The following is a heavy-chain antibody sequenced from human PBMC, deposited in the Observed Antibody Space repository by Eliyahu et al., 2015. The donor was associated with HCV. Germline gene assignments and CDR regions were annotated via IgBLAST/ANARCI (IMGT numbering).Heavy chain of an antibody. J-gene: IGHJ6*02. CDR2: IWYDGSNK. CDR1: GFTFSSYG. Sequence: QVQLVESGGGVVQPGRSLRLSCAASGFTFSSYGMHWVRQAPGKGLEWVAVIWYDGSNKYYADSVKGRFTISRDNSKNTLYLQMNSLRAEDTAVYYCARERPHYYGMDVWGQGTTVTVSS. V-gene: IGHV3-33*01. CDR3: ARERPHYYGMDV.